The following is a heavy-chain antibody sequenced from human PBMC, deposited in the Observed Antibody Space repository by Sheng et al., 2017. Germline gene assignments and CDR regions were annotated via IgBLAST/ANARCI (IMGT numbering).Heavy chain of an antibody. CDR2: ISGRGGSI. J-gene: IGHJ4*02. D-gene: IGHD5-12*01. CDR1: GFSFTQYY. V-gene: IGHV3-11*04. Sequence: QVQLVESGGGLVKPGGSLRLSCAASGFSFTQYYMTWIRQAPGKGPEWLSHISGRGGSIYYADSVKGRFTISRDDAKNSLYLQMDSLRAEDTAVYYCARDWVDKAWDYWGQGTLVTVSS. CDR3: ARDWVDKAWDY.